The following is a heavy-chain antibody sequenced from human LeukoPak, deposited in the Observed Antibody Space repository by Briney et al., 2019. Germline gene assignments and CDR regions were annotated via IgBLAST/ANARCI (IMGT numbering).Heavy chain of an antibody. J-gene: IGHJ4*02. CDR1: GFTFSNYW. Sequence: GGSLRLSCTASGFTFSNYWMTWVRQAPGKGLEFVANINQDESEKNYVESVKGRFTISRDNAENSLHLQMNSLRAEDTAVYYCARDPGSSAFDYWGQGTLVTVSS. CDR3: ARDPGSSAFDY. CDR2: INQDESEK. D-gene: IGHD5/OR15-5a*01. V-gene: IGHV3-7*01.